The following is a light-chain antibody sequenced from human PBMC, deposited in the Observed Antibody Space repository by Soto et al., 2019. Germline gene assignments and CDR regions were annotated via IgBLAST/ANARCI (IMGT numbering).Light chain of an antibody. V-gene: IGKV3-11*01. CDR2: DAS. Sequence: EIVLTQSPATLSLSPGERATLSCRASQSVSTYLAWYQQKPGQAPRLLIYDASNRATGIPARFIGSGSGTDFTLTISSLEPEDFAVYYCQHRSTWPRTFGQGTKLEIK. J-gene: IGKJ2*01. CDR1: QSVSTY. CDR3: QHRSTWPRT.